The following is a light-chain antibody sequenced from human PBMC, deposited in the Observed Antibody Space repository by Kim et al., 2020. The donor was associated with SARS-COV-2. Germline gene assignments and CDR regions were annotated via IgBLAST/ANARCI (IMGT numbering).Light chain of an antibody. Sequence: VALGKTVRMTCQGDSLRSYYATWYQQKPGQAPILVIYGKNNRPSGIPDRFSGSSSGNTASLTITGAQAEDEADYYCNSRDSNDNVVFGGGTSLTVL. CDR2: GKN. CDR3: NSRDSNDNVV. V-gene: IGLV3-19*01. J-gene: IGLJ2*01. CDR1: SLRSYY.